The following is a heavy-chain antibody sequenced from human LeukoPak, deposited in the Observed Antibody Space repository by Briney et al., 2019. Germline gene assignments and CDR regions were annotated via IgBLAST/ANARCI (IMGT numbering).Heavy chain of an antibody. CDR3: ARDVGDSYSSSWYRD. Sequence: GGSLRLSCAASGFTFSSYAMSWVRQAPGKGLEWVSAISGSGGSTYYADSVKGRFTISRDNSKNSLYLQMNSLRAEDTAVYYCARDVGDSYSSSWYRDWGQGTLVTVSS. J-gene: IGHJ4*02. CDR2: ISGSGGST. V-gene: IGHV3-23*01. CDR1: GFTFSSYA. D-gene: IGHD6-13*01.